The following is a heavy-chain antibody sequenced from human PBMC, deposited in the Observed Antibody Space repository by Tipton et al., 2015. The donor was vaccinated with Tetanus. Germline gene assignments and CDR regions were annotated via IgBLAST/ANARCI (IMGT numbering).Heavy chain of an antibody. CDR3: ARLPSIPATSRSLYYYYGVDV. V-gene: IGHV3-72*01. J-gene: IGHJ6*02. Sequence: GSLRLSCAASGFTFSDYYMDWVRQAPGKVLEWVGRTRNKANSYTTEYAASVKGRFTISGDDSKNSLYLQMNSLKTEDTAVYYCARLPSIPATSRSLYYYYGVDVWGQGTTVTVPS. D-gene: IGHD2-21*01. CDR2: TRNKANSYTT. CDR1: GFTFSDYY.